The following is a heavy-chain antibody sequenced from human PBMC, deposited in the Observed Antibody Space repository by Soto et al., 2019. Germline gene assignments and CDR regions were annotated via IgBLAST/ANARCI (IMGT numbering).Heavy chain of an antibody. CDR3: ARDWGRRGYSYGYVD. D-gene: IGHD5-18*01. CDR2: IYYSGST. CDR1: GGSISSGDYY. J-gene: IGHJ4*02. V-gene: IGHV4-30-4*01. Sequence: SETLSLTCTVSGGSISSGDYYWSWVRQPPGKGLEWIGYIYYSGSTYYNPSLKSRVTISVDTSKNQSSLKLSSVTAADTAVYYCARDWGRRGYSYGYVDWGQGTLVTVSS.